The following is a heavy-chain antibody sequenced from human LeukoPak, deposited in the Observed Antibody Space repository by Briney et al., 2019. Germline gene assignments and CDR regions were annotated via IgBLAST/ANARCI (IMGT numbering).Heavy chain of an antibody. CDR1: GGPFSGYF. D-gene: IGHD3-10*01. V-gene: IGHV4-34*01. Sequence: SETLSLTCAVSGGPFSGYFRSWIRQSSGKGLEWIGEIHNSGTTNYNPSLNSRVTISEDTSKNQFYLNLSSVTAADTAVYYCARRYYYNLGSFPFDFWGQGTLVTVSS. CDR2: IHNSGTT. J-gene: IGHJ4*02. CDR3: ARRYYYNLGSFPFDF.